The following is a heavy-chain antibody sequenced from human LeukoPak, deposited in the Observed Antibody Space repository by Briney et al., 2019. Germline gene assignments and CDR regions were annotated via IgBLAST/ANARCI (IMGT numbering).Heavy chain of an antibody. CDR3: ARDGIVVVTGTVDY. Sequence: PGGSLRLSCAASGFTFSSYEMNWVRQAPGKGLEWVSYISSSGSTIYYADSVKGRFTISRDNAKNSLYLQMNSLRAEDTAVYYCARDGIVVVTGTVDYWGQGTLVTVSS. D-gene: IGHD2-21*02. CDR2: ISSSGSTI. J-gene: IGHJ4*02. CDR1: GFTFSSYE. V-gene: IGHV3-48*03.